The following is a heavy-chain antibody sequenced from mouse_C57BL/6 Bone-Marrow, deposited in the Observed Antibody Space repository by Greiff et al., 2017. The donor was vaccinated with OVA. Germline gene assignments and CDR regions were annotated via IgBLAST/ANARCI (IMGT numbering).Heavy chain of an antibody. V-gene: IGHV3-6*01. CDR1: GYSITSGYY. Sequence: ESGPGLVKPSQSLSLTCSVTGYSITSGYYWNWIRQFPGNTLEWMGYISYDGSNNYNPSLNNRISITRDTSKNQFFLKLNSVTNEDTATYYCARGIYYYGSSYYAMDYWGQGTSVTVSS. D-gene: IGHD1-1*01. CDR3: ARGIYYYGSSYYAMDY. J-gene: IGHJ4*01. CDR2: ISYDGSN.